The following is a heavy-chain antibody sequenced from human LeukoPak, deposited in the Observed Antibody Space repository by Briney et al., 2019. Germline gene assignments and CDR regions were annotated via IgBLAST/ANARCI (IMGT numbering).Heavy chain of an antibody. J-gene: IGHJ6*03. CDR1: GFTLTSYG. Sequence: GGSLRLSCAASGFTLTSYGMTWVRQAPGQGLEWVSTISQSGASTYYTDSVKGRFTISRDNSKNTLYLQMNSLRAEDTPVYYCAREGRGSGWYLGDYYYYMDVWGKGTTVTISS. V-gene: IGHV3-23*01. D-gene: IGHD6-19*01. CDR2: ISQSGAST. CDR3: AREGRGSGWYLGDYYYYMDV.